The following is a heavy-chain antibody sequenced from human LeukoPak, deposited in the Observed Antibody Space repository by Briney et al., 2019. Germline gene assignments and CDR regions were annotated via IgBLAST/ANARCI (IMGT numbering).Heavy chain of an antibody. CDR3: ARVSLYSSSWYWGIDY. V-gene: IGHV3-48*01. CDR2: ISSSGSPI. D-gene: IGHD6-13*01. CDR1: GFTFSNYP. J-gene: IGHJ4*02. Sequence: GGSLRLSCAASGFTFSNYPMNWVRQAPGKGLEWVSYISSSGSPIYYADSVKGRFTISRDNSKNTLYLQMNSLRAEDTAVYYCARVSLYSSSWYWGIDYWGQGTLVTVSP.